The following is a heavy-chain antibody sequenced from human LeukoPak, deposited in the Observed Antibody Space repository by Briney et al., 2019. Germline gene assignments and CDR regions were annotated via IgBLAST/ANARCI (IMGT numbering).Heavy chain of an antibody. Sequence: PGGSPRLSCSASGSTFSSFPMHWVRQAPGKGLEYVSAITTNGGSTYYADSVKGRFTISRDNSKNTLYLLMSGLREEDTAVYYCAKPSLRQYYFDYWGQGTLVTVSS. CDR1: GSTFSSFP. CDR2: ITTNGGST. J-gene: IGHJ4*02. V-gene: IGHV3-64D*09. CDR3: AKPSLRQYYFDY.